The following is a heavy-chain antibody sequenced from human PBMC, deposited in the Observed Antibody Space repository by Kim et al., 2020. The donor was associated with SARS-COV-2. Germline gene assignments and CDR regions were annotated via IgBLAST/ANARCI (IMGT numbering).Heavy chain of an antibody. Sequence: GGSLILSCSASGFNFGSFTMHWVRQVPGKGLEWLAAISFDASDTHYADSAMGRFSVSRDNSKDTLFLQMSGLRTDDTAIYYCAKPRFPGAFEIWGLGTMVTV. CDR1: GFNFGSFT. CDR3: AKPRFPGAFEI. V-gene: IGHV3-30-3*02. J-gene: IGHJ3*02. CDR2: ISFDASDT. D-gene: IGHD3-3*01.